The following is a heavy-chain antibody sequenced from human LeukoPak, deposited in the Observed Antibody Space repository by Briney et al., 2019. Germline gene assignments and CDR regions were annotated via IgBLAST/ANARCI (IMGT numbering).Heavy chain of an antibody. CDR2: ISGSGSAT. Sequence: TGGSLRLSCAASGFTFSNYGMSWVRQAPGKGLEWVSTISGSGSATYNAGSVKGRFTTSRDNSNNTLYLQMNSLRAEDTAVYYCAKTEAPAAIRAGSDYWDQGTLVTVSS. CDR1: GFTFSNYG. J-gene: IGHJ4*02. D-gene: IGHD2-2*02. CDR3: AKTEAPAAIRAGSDY. V-gene: IGHV3-23*01.